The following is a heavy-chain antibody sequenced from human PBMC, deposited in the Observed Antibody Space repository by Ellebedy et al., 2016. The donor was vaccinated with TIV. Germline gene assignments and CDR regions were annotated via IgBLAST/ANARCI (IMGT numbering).Heavy chain of an antibody. Sequence: PGGSLRLSCAASGFTFSSYSMNWVRQAPGKGLEWVSSISSSSSYIYYADSVKGRFTISRDNAKNSLYLQMNSLRAEDTALYYCAKEATSWRTAGYMYYFDHWGQGTLVTVSS. V-gene: IGHV3-21*04. CDR1: GFTFSSYS. D-gene: IGHD6-13*01. J-gene: IGHJ4*02. CDR3: AKEATSWRTAGYMYYFDH. CDR2: ISSSSSYI.